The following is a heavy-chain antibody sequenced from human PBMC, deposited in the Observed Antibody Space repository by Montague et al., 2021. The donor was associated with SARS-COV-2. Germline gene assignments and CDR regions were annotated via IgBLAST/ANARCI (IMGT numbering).Heavy chain of an antibody. CDR3: ARAVSVRRAVNWFDP. Sequence: SETLSLTCTVSGGSISGHYWAWIRQPPGKGLEWLGYIYYSGGTNYNPSLKSRVSMSVDTSKNQFSLKLTSVTAADTAVYYCARAVSVRRAVNWFDPWCQGTVV. CDR2: IYYSGGT. V-gene: IGHV4-59*11. D-gene: IGHD3-10*01. J-gene: IGHJ5*02. CDR1: GGSISGHY.